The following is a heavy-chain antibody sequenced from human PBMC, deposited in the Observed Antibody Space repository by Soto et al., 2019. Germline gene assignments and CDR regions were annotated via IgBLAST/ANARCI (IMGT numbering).Heavy chain of an antibody. D-gene: IGHD1-26*01. Sequence: QLQLQESGSGLVKPSQTLSLTCSVSVGALSSGCYSWSWLRQPPGKGLEWIGYIYHSGSTDYNPSRKRRVTISGDRSKNQFSLQLSSVTAADTAVYYCASSRGSHVPLDYWGQGTLVTVSS. CDR1: VGALSSGCYS. CDR3: ASSRGSHVPLDY. J-gene: IGHJ4*02. CDR2: IYHSGST. V-gene: IGHV4-30-2*01.